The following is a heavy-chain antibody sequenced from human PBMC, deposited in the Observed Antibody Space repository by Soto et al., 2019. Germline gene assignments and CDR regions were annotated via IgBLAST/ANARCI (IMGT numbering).Heavy chain of an antibody. Sequence: SECLSLTCSVSAASIRSATSYYWGWIRQPPGKGLEWIGSIYYSGSTYSNPSLKSRVTISVDTSKNQFSLKLSSVTAADTAVYYCARIGPLWLQIDYWGQGTLVTVSS. V-gene: IGHV4-39*07. CDR2: IYYSGST. CDR3: ARIGPLWLQIDY. CDR1: AASIRSATSYY. D-gene: IGHD5-18*01. J-gene: IGHJ4*02.